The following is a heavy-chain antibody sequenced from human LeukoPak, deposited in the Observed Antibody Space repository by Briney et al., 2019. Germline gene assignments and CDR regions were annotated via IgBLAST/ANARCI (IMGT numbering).Heavy chain of an antibody. J-gene: IGHJ4*02. CDR1: GFTFSSYG. CDR2: ISYDGSNR. CDR3: AKPPQDSIGSSPFDY. V-gene: IGHV3-30*18. Sequence: GGSLRLSCAASGFTFSSYGMHWVRQAPGKGLEWVAVISYDGSNRYYADSVKGRFTISRDNSKNTLYLQMNSLRAEDTAVYYCAKPPQDSIGSSPFDYWGQGTLVTVSS. D-gene: IGHD3-22*01.